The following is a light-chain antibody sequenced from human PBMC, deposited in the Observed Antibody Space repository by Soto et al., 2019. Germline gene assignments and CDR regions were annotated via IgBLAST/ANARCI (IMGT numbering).Light chain of an antibody. V-gene: IGKV4-1*01. J-gene: IGKJ5*01. CDR3: QHYYSTPIT. CDR2: WAS. CDR1: QSVLYSSNNKNY. Sequence: DIVMTQSPDSLAVSLGERATINCKSSQSVLYSSNNKNYLAWFQQKPGQPPKLIIYWASTRESGVPDRFNGSGSGTDFTLTISSLQAEDVAVYYCQHYYSTPITFGQGTRLEIK.